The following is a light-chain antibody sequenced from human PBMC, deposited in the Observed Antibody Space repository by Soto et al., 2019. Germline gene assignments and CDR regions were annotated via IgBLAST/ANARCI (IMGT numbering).Light chain of an antibody. CDR2: AAS. Sequence: DIQMTQSPSSLSASVGDRVTITCRASQSISSYLNWYQQKPGKAPKLLIYAASNLQSGVPSRFSGSGSGTDFTLNISSLQPEDFATYYCQQSYSIPLTFGGGNKVEI. CDR3: QQSYSIPLT. CDR1: QSISSY. J-gene: IGKJ4*01. V-gene: IGKV1-39*01.